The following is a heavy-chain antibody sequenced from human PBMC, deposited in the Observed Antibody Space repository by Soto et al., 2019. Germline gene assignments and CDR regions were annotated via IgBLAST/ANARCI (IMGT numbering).Heavy chain of an antibody. V-gene: IGHV4-34*01. CDR1: GGSFSGYY. J-gene: IGHJ4*02. Sequence: SETLSLTCAVYGGSFSGYYWSWIRQPPGKGLEWIGEINHSGSTNYNPSLKGRVTISVDTSKNQFSLKLSSVTAADTAVYYCAGGGSSTKYDYWGQGTLVTVSS. CDR2: INHSGST. D-gene: IGHD2-2*01. CDR3: AGGGSSTKYDY.